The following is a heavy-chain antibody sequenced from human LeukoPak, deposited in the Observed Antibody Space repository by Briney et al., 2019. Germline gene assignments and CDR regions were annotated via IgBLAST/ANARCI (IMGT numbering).Heavy chain of an antibody. Sequence: GGSLRLSCAASGFTLSSFGMHWVRQAPGKGLEWVAVIWYDGSNKYYADSVKGRFTISRDNAKNSLYLQMTSLRAEDTAVYYCARGSGDYSGQGTLVTVSS. CDR2: IWYDGSNK. J-gene: IGHJ4*02. V-gene: IGHV3-33*03. CDR1: GFTLSSFG. CDR3: ARGSGDY.